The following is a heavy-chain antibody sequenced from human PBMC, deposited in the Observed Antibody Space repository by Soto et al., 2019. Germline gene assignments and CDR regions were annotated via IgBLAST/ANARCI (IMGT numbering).Heavy chain of an antibody. CDR3: ASYPYYYDSSGYDGDDGMDV. CDR1: GGTFSSYA. Sequence: QVQLVQSGAEVKKPGSSVKVSCKASGGTFSSYAISWVRQAPGQGLEWMGGIIPIFGTANYAQKFQGRVTITADESTSTAYMELSSLRSEDTAVYYCASYPYYYDSSGYDGDDGMDVWGQGTTVTVSS. CDR2: IIPIFGTA. J-gene: IGHJ6*02. V-gene: IGHV1-69*01. D-gene: IGHD3-22*01.